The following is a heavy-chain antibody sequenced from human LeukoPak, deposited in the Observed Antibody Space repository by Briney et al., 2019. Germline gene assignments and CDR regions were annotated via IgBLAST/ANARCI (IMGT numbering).Heavy chain of an antibody. CDR2: INPNSGGT. CDR1: GYTFTGYY. CDR3: ARERPLHLLAGYSYGWRRYYYYGMDV. D-gene: IGHD5-18*01. Sequence: ASVRVSCKASGYTFTGYYMHWVRQAPGQGLEWMGWINPNSGGTNYAQKFQGRVTMTRDTSISTAYMELSRLRSDDTAVYYCARERPLHLLAGYSYGWRRYYYYGMDVWGQGTTVTVSS. V-gene: IGHV1-2*02. J-gene: IGHJ6*02.